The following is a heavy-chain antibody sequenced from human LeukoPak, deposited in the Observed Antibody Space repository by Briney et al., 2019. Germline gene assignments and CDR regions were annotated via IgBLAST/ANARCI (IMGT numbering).Heavy chain of an antibody. CDR2: ISGSGGST. Sequence: PGGSLRLSCAASGFTFSSYAMSWVRQAPGKGLEWVSAISGSGGSTYYADSVKGRFTISGDNSKNTLYLQMNSLRAEDTAVYYCAKDLGDIVVVVADGTFDIWGQGTMVTVSS. CDR3: AKDLGDIVVVVADGTFDI. J-gene: IGHJ3*02. D-gene: IGHD2-15*01. CDR1: GFTFSSYA. V-gene: IGHV3-23*01.